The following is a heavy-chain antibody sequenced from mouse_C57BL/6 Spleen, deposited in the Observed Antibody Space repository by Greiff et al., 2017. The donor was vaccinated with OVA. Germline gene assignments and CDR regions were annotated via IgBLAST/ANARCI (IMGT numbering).Heavy chain of an antibody. V-gene: IGHV1-55*01. Sequence: VQLQQPGAELVKPGASVKMSCKASGYTFTSYWITWVKQRPGQGLEWIGDIYPGSGSTNYNEKFKSKATLTVDTSSSTAYMQLSSLTSEDSEVDYCARRDNWELYYAMDDWGQGTSVTVSS. J-gene: IGHJ4*01. CDR3: ARRDNWELYYAMDD. CDR2: IYPGSGST. D-gene: IGHD4-1*01. CDR1: GYTFTSYW.